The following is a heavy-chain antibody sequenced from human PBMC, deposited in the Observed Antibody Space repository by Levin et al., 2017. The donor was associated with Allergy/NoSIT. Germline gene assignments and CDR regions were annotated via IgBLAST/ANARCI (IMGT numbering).Heavy chain of an antibody. V-gene: IGHV4-59*08. D-gene: IGHD5-18*01. Sequence: SPTLSLPCTVSGGSISSSYWSWIRQPPGKGLEWIGYIYYSGSTNYNPSLKSRVTISVDTSKNQFSLKLSSVTAADTAVYYCARHRMDTAMPFDIWGQGTMVTVSS. CDR1: GGSISSSY. J-gene: IGHJ3*02. CDR2: IYYSGST. CDR3: ARHRMDTAMPFDI.